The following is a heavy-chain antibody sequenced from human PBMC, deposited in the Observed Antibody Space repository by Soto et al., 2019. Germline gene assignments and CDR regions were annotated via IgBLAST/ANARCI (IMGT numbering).Heavy chain of an antibody. D-gene: IGHD2-2*01. V-gene: IGHV2-5*02. CDR1: GFSLSTSGVG. Sequence: SGPTLVNPTQTLTLTCTFSGFSLSTSGVGVGWIRQPPGKALEWLALIYWDDDKRYSPSLKSRLTITKDTSKNQVVLTMTNMDPVDTATYYCAHRGFYCSSTSCYAWDAFDSRGQATIVTVSS. J-gene: IGHJ3*02. CDR2: IYWDDDK. CDR3: AHRGFYCSSTSCYAWDAFDS.